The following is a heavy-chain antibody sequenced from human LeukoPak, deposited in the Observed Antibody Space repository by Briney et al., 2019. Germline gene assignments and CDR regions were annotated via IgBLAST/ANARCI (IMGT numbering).Heavy chain of an antibody. V-gene: IGHV4-38-2*01. Sequence: SETLSLTCAVSGYSISSGYYWGWIRQPPGEGLEWIGSIYHSGSTYYNPSLKSRVTISVDTSKNQFSLTLSSVTAADTAVYYCARLYGVAFDIWGQGTMVTVSS. CDR1: GYSISSGYY. J-gene: IGHJ3*02. D-gene: IGHD3-16*01. CDR3: ARLYGVAFDI. CDR2: IYHSGST.